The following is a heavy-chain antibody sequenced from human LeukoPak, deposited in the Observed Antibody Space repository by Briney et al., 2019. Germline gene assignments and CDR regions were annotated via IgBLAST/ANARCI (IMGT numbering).Heavy chain of an antibody. J-gene: IGHJ2*01. V-gene: IGHV3-48*02. CDR2: INSSSSTI. Sequence: GGSLRLSCAASVFTFSSYSMNWVRQAPGKGVEWVSYINSSSSTIYYADSVKGRFTISRDNAKNSLYLQMNSLRDEETAVYYCARGLLFSDWYFDLWGRGTLVTVSS. D-gene: IGHD2-21*02. CDR3: ARGLLFSDWYFDL. CDR1: VFTFSSYS.